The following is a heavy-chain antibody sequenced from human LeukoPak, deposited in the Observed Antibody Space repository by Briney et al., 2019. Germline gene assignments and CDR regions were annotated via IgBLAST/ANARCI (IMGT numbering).Heavy chain of an antibody. CDR2: ISSSSSYI. D-gene: IGHD5-18*01. V-gene: IGHV3-21*01. Sequence: GGSLRLSCAASGFTFSSYSMNWVRQAPGKGLEWVSSISSSSSYIYYADSVKGRFTISRDNAKNSLYLQMNSLRAEDTALYYCARGVQLWPIHFDYWGQGTLVTVSS. CDR3: ARGVQLWPIHFDY. CDR1: GFTFSSYS. J-gene: IGHJ4*02.